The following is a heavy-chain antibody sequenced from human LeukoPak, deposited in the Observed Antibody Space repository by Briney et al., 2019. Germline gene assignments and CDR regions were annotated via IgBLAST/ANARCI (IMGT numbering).Heavy chain of an antibody. Sequence: TGGSLRLSCAASGFTFSSYAMSWVRQAPGKGLEWVSAISGSGGSTYYADSVKGRLTISRDNSKNTLYLQMNSLRAEDTAVYYCAKDRIVVKGYYYYYMDVWGKGTTVTVSS. CDR1: GFTFSSYA. J-gene: IGHJ6*03. CDR3: AKDRIVVKGYYYYYMDV. CDR2: ISGSGGST. V-gene: IGHV3-23*01. D-gene: IGHD3-22*01.